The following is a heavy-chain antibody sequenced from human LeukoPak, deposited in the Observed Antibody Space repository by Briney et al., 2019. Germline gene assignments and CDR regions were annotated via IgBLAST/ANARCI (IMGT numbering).Heavy chain of an antibody. V-gene: IGHV3-23*01. CDR1: GFTFSSYA. Sequence: PGGSLRLSCAASGFTFSSYAMSWVRQAPGKGLEWVSAISGSGGSTYYADSVKGRITISRDNSKNTLYLQMNSLRAEDTAVYYCATLLSYYDFWSGSHVDYWGQGTLDTVSS. D-gene: IGHD3-3*01. CDR3: ATLLSYYDFWSGSHVDY. J-gene: IGHJ4*02. CDR2: ISGSGGST.